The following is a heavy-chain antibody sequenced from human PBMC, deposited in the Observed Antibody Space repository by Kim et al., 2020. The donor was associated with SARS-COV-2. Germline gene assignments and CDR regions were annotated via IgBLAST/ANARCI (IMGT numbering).Heavy chain of an antibody. D-gene: IGHD5-12*01. J-gene: IGHJ6*02. CDR3: ARLEMATIIMGYYYGMDV. Sequence: ASVKVSCKASGYTFTGYYMHWVRQAPGQGLEWMGWINPNSGGTNYAQKFQGRVTMTRDTSISTAYMELSRLRSDDTAVYYCARLEMATIIMGYYYGMDVWGQGTTVTVSS. CDR1: GYTFTGYY. CDR2: INPNSGGT. V-gene: IGHV1-2*02.